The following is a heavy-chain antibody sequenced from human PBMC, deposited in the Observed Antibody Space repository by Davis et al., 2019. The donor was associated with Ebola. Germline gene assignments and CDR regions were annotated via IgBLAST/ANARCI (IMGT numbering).Heavy chain of an antibody. V-gene: IGHV3-48*01. CDR3: VQGTTSCHA. J-gene: IGHJ4*02. Sequence: PGGSLRLSCAASGFTFSSYSMNWVRQAPGKGLEWVSYISSSSSIIYYADSVKGRFTISRDNAKNSLYLQMNSLRAEDTAVYYCVQGTTSCHAWGQGTLVTVSS. CDR2: ISSSSSII. D-gene: IGHD2-2*01. CDR1: GFTFSSYS.